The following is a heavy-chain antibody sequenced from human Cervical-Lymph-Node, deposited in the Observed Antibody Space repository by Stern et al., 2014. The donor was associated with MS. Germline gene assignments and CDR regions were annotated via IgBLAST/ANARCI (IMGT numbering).Heavy chain of an antibody. CDR1: GFTFSSYS. CDR2: ISSGGSSI. D-gene: IGHD4-23*01. CDR3: ARGRGGNYRYYFDY. J-gene: IGHJ4*02. Sequence: VQLVESGGGLVKPGGSLRLSCAASGFTFSSYSMNWVRQAPGKGLEWVAFISSGGSSIYYADSLKGRFTISRDNAKNSLYLQMNSLRAEDTAVYYCARGRGGNYRYYFDYWGQGTLVTVSS. V-gene: IGHV3-21*01.